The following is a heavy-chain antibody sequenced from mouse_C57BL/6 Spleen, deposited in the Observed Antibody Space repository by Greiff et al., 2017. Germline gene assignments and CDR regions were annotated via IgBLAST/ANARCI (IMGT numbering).Heavy chain of an antibody. CDR1: GYSITSGYY. D-gene: IGHD2-1*01. CDR3: ARSPIYYGHFDY. Sequence: EVKLQESGPGLVKPSQSLSLTCSVTGYSITSGYYWNWIRQFPGNKLEWMGYISYDGSNNYNPSLKNRISITRDTSKNQFFLKLNSVTTEDTATYCCARSPIYYGHFDYWGQGTTLTVSS. V-gene: IGHV3-6*01. J-gene: IGHJ2*01. CDR2: ISYDGSN.